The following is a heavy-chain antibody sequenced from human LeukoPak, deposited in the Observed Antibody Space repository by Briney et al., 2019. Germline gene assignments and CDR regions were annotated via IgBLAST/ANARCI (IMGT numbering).Heavy chain of an antibody. CDR3: AKETVTTTFVYYYYGMDV. CDR1: GFTFSSYA. Sequence: PGGSLRLSCAASGFTFSSYAMSWVRQAPGKGLEWVSAISGSGGSTYYTDSVKGRFTISRDNSKNTLYLQMNSLRAEDTAVYYCAKETVTTTFVYYYYGMDVWGQGTTVTVSS. V-gene: IGHV3-23*01. D-gene: IGHD4-17*01. J-gene: IGHJ6*02. CDR2: ISGSGGST.